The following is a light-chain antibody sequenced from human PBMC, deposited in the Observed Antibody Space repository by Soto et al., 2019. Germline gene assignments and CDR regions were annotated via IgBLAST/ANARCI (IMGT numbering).Light chain of an antibody. V-gene: IGLV1-44*01. J-gene: IGLJ1*01. CDR1: SSNIGSNT. CDR2: NNN. CDR3: XAWDDSLNGLV. Sequence: QSVLTQPPSASGTPGQRVTISCSGSSSNIGSNTVNWYQQLPGTAPKLLIYNNNQRPSGVPDRFSGSKSGTSASLAISGLXXXXXXXXXXXAWDDSLNGLVFGTGTKLTV.